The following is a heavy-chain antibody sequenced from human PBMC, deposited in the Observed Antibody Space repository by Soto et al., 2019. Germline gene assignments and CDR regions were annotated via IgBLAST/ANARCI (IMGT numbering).Heavy chain of an antibody. D-gene: IGHD7-27*01. Sequence: GGSLRLSCAASGFTFSSYSMNWVRQAPGKGLEWVSSISSSSSYIYYADSVKGRFTISRDNAKNSLYLQMNSLRAEDTAVYYCARDLLVTGAPDYWGQGTLVTVSS. CDR2: ISSSSSYI. CDR3: ARDLLVTGAPDY. J-gene: IGHJ4*02. V-gene: IGHV3-21*01. CDR1: GFTFSSYS.